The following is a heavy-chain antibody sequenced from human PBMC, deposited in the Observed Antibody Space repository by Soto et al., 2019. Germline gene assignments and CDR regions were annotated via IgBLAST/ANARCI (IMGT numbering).Heavy chain of an antibody. J-gene: IGHJ6*02. CDR3: ARFVRSCSGTTCYTRADV. Sequence: PSETLSLTCTVSGGSFSSDTHYWSWIPQAPGKRLEWIGFIYSSGSTNYNPSLKSRVTMSVDTSKNQFSLKLRSVIVADTAVYHCARFVRSCSGTTCYTRADVWGQGTTVTVSS. V-gene: IGHV4-61*01. D-gene: IGHD2-2*02. CDR1: GGSFSSDTHY. CDR2: IYSSGST.